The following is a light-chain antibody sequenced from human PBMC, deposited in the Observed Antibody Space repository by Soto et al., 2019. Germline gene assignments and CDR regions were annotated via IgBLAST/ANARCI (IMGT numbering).Light chain of an antibody. J-gene: IGKJ1*01. CDR2: DAS. CDR1: QRISSW. CDR3: QQYNSYSPLT. V-gene: IGKV1-5*01. Sequence: DIQMTQSPSTLSASVGDRVTITCRASQRISSWWAWYKQKPGKAPKLLIYDASSLESGVPSRFSGSGSGTEFTLTVSSLQPDDFATYYCQQYNSYSPLTFGQGTKVEIK.